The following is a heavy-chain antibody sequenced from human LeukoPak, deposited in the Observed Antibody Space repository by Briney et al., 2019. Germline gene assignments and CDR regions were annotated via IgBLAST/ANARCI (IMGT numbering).Heavy chain of an antibody. CDR2: ISAYNGNT. Sequence: GASVKVSCKASGYTFTSYGISWVRQAPGQGLEWMGWISAYNGNTNYAQKLQGRVTMTTDTSTSTAYMELRSLRSDDTAVYYCARAEPTVVAYYFDYWGQGTLVTVSS. CDR1: GYTFTSYG. V-gene: IGHV1-18*01. J-gene: IGHJ4*02. CDR3: ARAEPTVVAYYFDY. D-gene: IGHD4-23*01.